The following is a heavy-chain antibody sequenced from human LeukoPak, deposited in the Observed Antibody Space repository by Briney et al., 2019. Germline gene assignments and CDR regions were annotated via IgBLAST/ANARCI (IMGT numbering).Heavy chain of an antibody. D-gene: IGHD4-17*01. V-gene: IGHV1-69*13. CDR3: ARDRNYGDYRGEFTY. CDR1: GGTFSSYA. CDR2: IIPIFGTA. Sequence: GASVKVSCKASGGTFSSYAISWVRQAPGQGLEWMGGIIPIFGTANYAQKFQGRVTITADDSTSTAYMELSSLRSEDTAVYYCARDRNYGDYRGEFTYWGQGTLVTVSS. J-gene: IGHJ4*02.